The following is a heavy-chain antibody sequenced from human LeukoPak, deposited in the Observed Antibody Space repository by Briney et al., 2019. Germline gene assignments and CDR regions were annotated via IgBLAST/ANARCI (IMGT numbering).Heavy chain of an antibody. CDR2: ISWNSGSI. D-gene: IGHD3-10*01. V-gene: IGHV3-9*03. CDR3: AKDRGSGSYYAYDAFDI. J-gene: IGHJ3*02. Sequence: HPGGSLRFSCAASGFTFDDYAMHWVRQAPGKGLEWVSGISWNSGSIGYADSVKGRFTISRDNAKNSLYLQMNSLRAEDMALYYCAKDRGSGSYYAYDAFDIWGQGTMVTVSS. CDR1: GFTFDDYA.